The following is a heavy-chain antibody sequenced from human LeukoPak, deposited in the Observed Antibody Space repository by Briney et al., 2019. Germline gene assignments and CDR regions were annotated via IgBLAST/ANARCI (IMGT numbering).Heavy chain of an antibody. Sequence: GGSLRLSCAASVFTFSSYGMHWVRQAPGKGLEWVAFIRYDGSNKYYADSVKGRFTISRDNSKNTLYLQMNSLRAEDTAVYYCAKDRIGRGPDAFDIWGQGTMVTVSS. V-gene: IGHV3-30*02. D-gene: IGHD2-21*01. J-gene: IGHJ3*02. CDR1: VFTFSSYG. CDR3: AKDRIGRGPDAFDI. CDR2: IRYDGSNK.